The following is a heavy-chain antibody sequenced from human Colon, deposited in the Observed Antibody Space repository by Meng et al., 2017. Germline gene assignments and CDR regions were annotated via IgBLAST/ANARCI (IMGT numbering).Heavy chain of an antibody. Sequence: SLEISCTTSGFTFGVYAINWVRQAPGKGLEWVGFIRGKAYGGTTEYAASVKGRFTISRDDSKSIAYVQMNSLKTDDTAVYYCTGGSGSYLGVYWGQGTLVTVSS. J-gene: IGHJ4*02. CDR2: IRGKAYGGTT. CDR1: GFTFGVYA. CDR3: TGGSGSYLGVY. D-gene: IGHD3-10*01. V-gene: IGHV3-49*04.